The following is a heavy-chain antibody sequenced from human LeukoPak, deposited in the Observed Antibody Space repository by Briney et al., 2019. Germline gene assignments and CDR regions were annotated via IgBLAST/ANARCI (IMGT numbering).Heavy chain of an antibody. V-gene: IGHV3-23*01. D-gene: IGHD2-8*01. CDR1: GFTFSSNA. J-gene: IGHJ4*02. Sequence: GGSLRLSCAASGFTFSSNAMSWVRQAPGKGLEWVSAISGSGGSTYYADSVKGRFTISRDNSKNTLYLQMNSLRAEDTAVYYCAKVQDIVLMVYAFDYWGQGTLVTVSS. CDR2: ISGSGGST. CDR3: AKVQDIVLMVYAFDY.